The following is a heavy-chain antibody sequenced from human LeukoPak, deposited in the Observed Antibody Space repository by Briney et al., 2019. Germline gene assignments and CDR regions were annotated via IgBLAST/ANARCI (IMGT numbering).Heavy chain of an antibody. V-gene: IGHV3-30*04. J-gene: IGHJ4*02. Sequence: GRSLRLSCAASGFTFSSYAMHWVRQAPGKGLEWVAVISYDGSNKYYADSVKGRFTISRDNSKNTLYLQMNSLRAEDTAVYYCARDRGHYYGSGSLDYWGQGTLVTVSS. D-gene: IGHD3-10*01. CDR1: GFTFSSYA. CDR2: ISYDGSNK. CDR3: ARDRGHYYGSGSLDY.